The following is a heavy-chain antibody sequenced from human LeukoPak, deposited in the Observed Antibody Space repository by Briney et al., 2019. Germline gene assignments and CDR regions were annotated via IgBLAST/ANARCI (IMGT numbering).Heavy chain of an antibody. V-gene: IGHV4-39*01. CDR2: IYYSGST. Sequence: PSETLSLTCTVSGGSISSSSYYWGWIRQPPGEGLEWIGSIYYSGSTYYNPSLKSRVTISVDTSKNQFSLKLSSVTAADTAVYYCARKPRITIFGVVTLGYFDYWGQGTLVTVSS. CDR1: GGSISSSSYY. J-gene: IGHJ4*02. CDR3: ARKPRITIFGVVTLGYFDY. D-gene: IGHD3-3*01.